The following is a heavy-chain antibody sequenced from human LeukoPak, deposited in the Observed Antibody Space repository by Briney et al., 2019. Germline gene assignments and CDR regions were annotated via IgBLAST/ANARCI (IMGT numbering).Heavy chain of an antibody. Sequence: GGSLRLSCGASGFAFSSYGMLWVRQSPGKGLEWVAFIRYDGNIKFYADSMKGRFTISRDNSKNTLYLHINSLRPEDTALYYCVKDNPLDYWGQGTLVIVSS. CDR2: IRYDGNIK. J-gene: IGHJ4*02. CDR3: VKDNPLDY. CDR1: GFAFSSYG. V-gene: IGHV3-30*02. D-gene: IGHD1-14*01.